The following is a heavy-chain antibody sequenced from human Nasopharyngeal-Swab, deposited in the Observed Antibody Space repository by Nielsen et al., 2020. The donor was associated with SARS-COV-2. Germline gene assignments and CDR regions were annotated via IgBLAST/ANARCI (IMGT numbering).Heavy chain of an antibody. Sequence: GESLKISCAASGFTFRSYWMSWVRQAPGKGLEWVANIKQDGSEKYYVDSVKGRFTISRDNAKNSLYLQMNSLRAEDTAVYYCARDPLNYYDSSGYYYVIPGAFDIWGQGTMVTVSS. CDR3: ARDPLNYYDSSGYYYVIPGAFDI. CDR1: GFTFRSYW. CDR2: IKQDGSEK. V-gene: IGHV3-7*03. D-gene: IGHD3-22*01. J-gene: IGHJ3*02.